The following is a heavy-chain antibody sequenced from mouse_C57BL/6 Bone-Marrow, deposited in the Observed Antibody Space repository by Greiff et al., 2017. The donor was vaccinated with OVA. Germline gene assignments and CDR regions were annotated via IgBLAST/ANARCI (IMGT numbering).Heavy chain of an antibody. CDR2: IDPSDSYT. V-gene: IGHV1-59*01. CDR1: GYTFTSYW. Sequence: QVQLQQPGAELVRPGTSVKLSCKASGYTFTSYWMHWVKQRPGQGLEWIGVIDPSDSYTNYNQKSKGKATLTVDTSSSTAYMQLSSLTSEDSAVYYCADGYYFDYWGQGTTLTVS. J-gene: IGHJ2*01. CDR3: ADGYYFDY. D-gene: IGHD2-3*01.